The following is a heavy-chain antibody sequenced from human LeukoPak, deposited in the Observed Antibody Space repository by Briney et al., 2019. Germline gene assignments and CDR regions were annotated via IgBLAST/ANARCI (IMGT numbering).Heavy chain of an antibody. CDR2: IYTSGST. V-gene: IGHV4-4*09. Sequence: YPSETLSLTCTVSGGSISSYYWSWIRQPPGKGLEWIGYIYTSGSTNYNPSLKSRVTISVDTSKNQFSLKLSSVTAADTAVYYCARRVGGKTAGTNYYCYMDVWGKGTTVTVSS. D-gene: IGHD6-13*01. CDR3: ARRVGGKTAGTNYYCYMDV. J-gene: IGHJ6*03. CDR1: GGSISSYY.